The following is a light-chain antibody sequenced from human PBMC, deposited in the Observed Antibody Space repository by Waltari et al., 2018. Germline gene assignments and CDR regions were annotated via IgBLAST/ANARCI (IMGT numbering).Light chain of an antibody. J-gene: IGLJ2*01. Sequence: QSALTQPASVSGSPGQSITISCTGTNNDIGVFNYVSWYQQHPGKAPQLLIYEVSSRPSVVSHRFSGSKSGNTASLTITGLQAEDEAEYFCSSFTSSSTLIVFGGGTKVAVL. CDR2: EVS. V-gene: IGLV2-14*01. CDR1: NNDIGVFNY. CDR3: SSFTSSSTLIV.